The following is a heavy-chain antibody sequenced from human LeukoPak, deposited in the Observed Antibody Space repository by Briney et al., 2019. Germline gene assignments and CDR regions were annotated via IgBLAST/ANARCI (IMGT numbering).Heavy chain of an antibody. J-gene: IGHJ5*02. CDR1: GGTFSSYA. Sequence: SVKVSCKASGGTFSSYAISWVRQAPGQGLEWMGGIIPIFGTANYAQKFQGRVTITADESTSTAYMELSSLRVEDTALYYCARGKAAFGMGGDNWFDPWGQGTLVTVSS. V-gene: IGHV1-69*01. CDR3: ARGKAAFGMGGDNWFDP. CDR2: IIPIFGTA. D-gene: IGHD6-13*01.